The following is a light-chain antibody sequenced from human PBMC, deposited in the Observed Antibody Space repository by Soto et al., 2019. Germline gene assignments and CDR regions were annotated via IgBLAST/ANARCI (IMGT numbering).Light chain of an antibody. Sequence: QSVLTQPASVSGSPGQSITISCTGTSSDVGGYNYVSWYQQHPVKAPKLMIYDVTNRPSGVSDRFSGSKSGNTASLTISGLQAEDEADYYCSSYTSSSTPYVFGTGTQLTVL. J-gene: IGLJ1*01. CDR1: SSDVGGYNY. CDR3: SSYTSSSTPYV. CDR2: DVT. V-gene: IGLV2-14*01.